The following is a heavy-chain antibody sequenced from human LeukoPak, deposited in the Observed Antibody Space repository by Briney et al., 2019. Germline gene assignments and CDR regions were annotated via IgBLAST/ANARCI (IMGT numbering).Heavy chain of an antibody. V-gene: IGHV1-24*01. D-gene: IGHD4-17*01. CDR3: ATPPYGDYETSFDY. J-gene: IGHJ4*02. CDR2: FDPEDGET. CDR1: GYTLTELS. Sequence: ASVKVSCKVSGYTLTELSMHWVRQAPGKGLEWMGGFDPEDGETIYAQKFQGRVTMTEDPSTDTAYMELSSLRSEDTAVYYCATPPYGDYETSFDYWGQGTLVTVSS.